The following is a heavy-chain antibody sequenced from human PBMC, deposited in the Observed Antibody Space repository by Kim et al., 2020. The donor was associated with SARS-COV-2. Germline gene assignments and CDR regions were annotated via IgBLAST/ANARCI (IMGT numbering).Heavy chain of an antibody. J-gene: IGHJ4*02. D-gene: IGHD2-15*01. V-gene: IGHV3-23*01. Sequence: SGGSTYYAYSVKGRFTISRDNSKNPLYLQMTSLRAEDTAVYDCASSPDRTYWGQGTLVAVSS. CDR2: SGGST. CDR3: ASSPDRTY.